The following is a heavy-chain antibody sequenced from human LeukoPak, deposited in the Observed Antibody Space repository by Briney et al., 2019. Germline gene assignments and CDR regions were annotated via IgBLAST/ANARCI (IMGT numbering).Heavy chain of an antibody. V-gene: IGHV4-38-2*02. CDR3: ARDPYCSGGSCYPLDY. D-gene: IGHD2-15*01. CDR2: IYHSGHT. Sequence: SETLSLTCTVSGYSISSGYYWGWIRQPPGKGLEWIGSIYHSGHTYYNPSLKSRVTISVDTSKNQFSLKLSSVTAADTAVYYCARDPYCSGGSCYPLDYWGQGSLVTVSS. CDR1: GYSISSGYY. J-gene: IGHJ4*02.